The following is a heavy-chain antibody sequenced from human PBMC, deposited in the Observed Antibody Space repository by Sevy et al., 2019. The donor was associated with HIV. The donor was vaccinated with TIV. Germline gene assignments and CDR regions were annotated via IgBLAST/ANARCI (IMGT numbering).Heavy chain of an antibody. V-gene: IGHV1-46*01. Sequence: VPVKVSCKASGYTFTSYYMHWVRQAPRQGLERMGIINPSGSSTSYAQKFQGRVTMIRDMSTSTVYMELGSLRSEDTAVYYCARDNKKVRRVHTTGYYYYYMDVWGKGTTVTVSS. D-gene: IGHD3-10*01. CDR3: ARDNKKVRRVHTTGYYYYYMDV. J-gene: IGHJ6*03. CDR1: GYTFTSYY. CDR2: INPSGSST.